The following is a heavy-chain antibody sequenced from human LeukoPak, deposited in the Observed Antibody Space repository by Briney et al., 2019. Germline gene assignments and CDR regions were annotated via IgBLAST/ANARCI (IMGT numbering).Heavy chain of an antibody. CDR1: GFTFSSYG. D-gene: IGHD5-18*01. V-gene: IGHV3-33*06. CDR2: TWYDGSNK. J-gene: IGHJ4*02. Sequence: GGSLRLSCAASGFTFSSYGMHWVRQAPGKGLEWVAVTWYDGSNKYYADSVKGRFTISRDNSKNTLYLQMNSLRAEDTAVYYCAKDGTAMVSGYFDYWGQGTLVTVSS. CDR3: AKDGTAMVSGYFDY.